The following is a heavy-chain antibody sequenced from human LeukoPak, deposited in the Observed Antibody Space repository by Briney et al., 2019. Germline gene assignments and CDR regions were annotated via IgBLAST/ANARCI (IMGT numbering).Heavy chain of an antibody. Sequence: ASVKVSCKASGYTFTSCGISWVRQAPGQGLEWMGWISAYNGNTNYAQKLQGRVTMTTDTSTSTAYMELRSLRSDDTAVYYCARDNYDILTGYYRFDPWGQGTLVTVSS. CDR2: ISAYNGNT. CDR3: ARDNYDILTGYYRFDP. CDR1: GYTFTSCG. J-gene: IGHJ5*02. V-gene: IGHV1-18*01. D-gene: IGHD3-9*01.